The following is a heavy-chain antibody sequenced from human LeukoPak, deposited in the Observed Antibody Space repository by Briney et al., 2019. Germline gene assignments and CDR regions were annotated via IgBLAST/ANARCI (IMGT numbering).Heavy chain of an antibody. CDR2: IIPIFGTA. Sequence: ASVKVSCKASGGTFSSYAISWVRQAPGQGLEWMGGIIPIFGTANYAQKLQGRVTMTTDTSTSTAYMELRSLRSDDTAVYYCAGSKAPSSSSPFDYWGQGTLVTVSS. CDR1: GGTFSSYA. V-gene: IGHV1-69*05. CDR3: AGSKAPSSSSPFDY. D-gene: IGHD6-6*01. J-gene: IGHJ4*02.